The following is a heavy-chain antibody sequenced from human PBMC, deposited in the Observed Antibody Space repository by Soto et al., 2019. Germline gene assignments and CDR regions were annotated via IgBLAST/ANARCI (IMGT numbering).Heavy chain of an antibody. CDR3: TSSISSVGPFDY. J-gene: IGHJ4*02. V-gene: IGHV3-30-3*01. Sequence: GGSLRLSCAASGFTFSSYWMSWVRQAPGKGLEWVAVISYDGTNKFYADSVKGRFTISRDNSKNTLYMQMNSLKSEDTAVYYCTSSISSVGPFDYWGQGTLVTVSS. CDR2: ISYDGTNK. D-gene: IGHD1-26*01. CDR1: GFTFSSYW.